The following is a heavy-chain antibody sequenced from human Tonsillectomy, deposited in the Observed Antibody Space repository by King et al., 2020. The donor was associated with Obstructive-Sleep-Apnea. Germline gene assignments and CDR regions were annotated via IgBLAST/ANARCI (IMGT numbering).Heavy chain of an antibody. CDR1: GYSFTSYW. J-gene: IGHJ6*02. CDR2: IDPSDSYT. CDR3: ARGGITMIVANYYYAMDV. Sequence: GQLVQSGAEVKKPGESLRISCKGSGYSFTSYWITWVRQMPGKGLEWMGRIDPSDSYTNYSPSFQGHVTISADKSISTAYLQWSSLKASDTAMYYCARGGITMIVANYYYAMDVWGQGTTVTVSS. V-gene: IGHV5-10-1*03. D-gene: IGHD3-22*01.